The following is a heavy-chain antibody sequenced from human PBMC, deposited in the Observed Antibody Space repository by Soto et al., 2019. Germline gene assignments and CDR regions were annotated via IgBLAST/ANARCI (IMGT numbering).Heavy chain of an antibody. V-gene: IGHV3-43*01. CDR2: ISWDGGST. D-gene: IGHD6-6*01. CDR1: GFTFDDYT. CDR3: AKDLRIAARRYYYYGMDV. Sequence: PGGSMRLSCAASGFTFDDYTMHWVRQAPGKGLEWVSLISWDGGSTYYADSVKGRFTISRDNSKNSLYLQMNSLRTEDTALYYCAKDLRIAARRYYYYGMDVWGQGTTVTVSS. J-gene: IGHJ6*02.